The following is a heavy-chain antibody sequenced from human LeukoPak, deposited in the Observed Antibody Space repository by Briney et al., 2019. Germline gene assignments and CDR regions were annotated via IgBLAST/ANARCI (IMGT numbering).Heavy chain of an antibody. CDR3: AKVPAISIVEATADY. V-gene: IGHV3-23*01. D-gene: IGHD1-26*01. CDR1: GFTFSSYA. J-gene: IGHJ4*02. Sequence: GGSLRLSCAASGFTFSSYAMHWVRQAPGKGLEWVSAIRGSGGSTHYADSVKGRFSISRDNSKNTLYLQMNSLRAEDTAVYYCAKVPAISIVEATADYWGQGTLVTVSS. CDR2: IRGSGGST.